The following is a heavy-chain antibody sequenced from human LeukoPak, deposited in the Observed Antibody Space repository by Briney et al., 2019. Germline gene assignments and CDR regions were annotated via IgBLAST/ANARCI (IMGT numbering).Heavy chain of an antibody. CDR1: GFTFSSYA. J-gene: IGHJ4*02. V-gene: IGHV3-23*01. D-gene: IGHD2-15*01. CDR3: AKNSGGGCYWGVDY. CDR2: ISDSGGTT. Sequence: PGGSLRLSCAASGFTFSSYAMSWVRHAPGEGLEWVSAISDSGGTTYYADSVKGRFTISRDNSKSTLYLQMNSLRAEDTAVYYCAKNSGGGCYWGVDYWGQGTLVTVSS.